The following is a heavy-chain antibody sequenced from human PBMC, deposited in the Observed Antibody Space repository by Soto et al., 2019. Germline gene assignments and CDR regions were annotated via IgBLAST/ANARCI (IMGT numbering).Heavy chain of an antibody. CDR3: ARVEYDPAWGVVWFDP. J-gene: IGHJ5*02. Sequence: EVQLVESGGGLVQPGGSLRLSCAASGFTFSSYSMNWVRQAPGKGLEWVSYISSSSSTIYYADSVKGRFTISRDNAKNSLYLQMNSLRDEDTAVYYCARVEYDPAWGVVWFDPGGQGTLVTVSS. CDR2: ISSSSSTI. D-gene: IGHD3-16*01. CDR1: GFTFSSYS. V-gene: IGHV3-48*02.